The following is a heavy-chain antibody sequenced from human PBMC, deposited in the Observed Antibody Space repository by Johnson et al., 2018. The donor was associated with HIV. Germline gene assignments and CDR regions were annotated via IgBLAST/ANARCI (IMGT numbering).Heavy chain of an antibody. CDR2: IKQDGSET. CDR1: GFTFSSYW. J-gene: IGHJ3*02. V-gene: IGHV3-7*04. CDR3: ARNIAGAGRGAFDI. Sequence: EQLVESGGGLVQPGGSLRLSCAASGFTFSSYWMSWVRQAPGKGLEWVANIKQDGSETYYVDSVKGRFTISRDNAKNSLYLQMNSLRAEDTAVYYCARNIAGAGRGAFDIWGQGTMVTVSS. D-gene: IGHD6-19*01.